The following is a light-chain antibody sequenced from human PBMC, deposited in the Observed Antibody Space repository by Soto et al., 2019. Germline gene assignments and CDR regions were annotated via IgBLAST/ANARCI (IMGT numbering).Light chain of an antibody. CDR2: DAS. Sequence: EIVLTHSLPTLSLSPGERATLSCRASQSVSSYLAWYQQKPGQAPRLLIYDASNRATGIPARFSGSGSGTDFTLSISSLEPEDFAVYYCLQRSNFGQGTRLEIK. V-gene: IGKV3-11*01. J-gene: IGKJ5*01. CDR1: QSVSSY. CDR3: LQRSN.